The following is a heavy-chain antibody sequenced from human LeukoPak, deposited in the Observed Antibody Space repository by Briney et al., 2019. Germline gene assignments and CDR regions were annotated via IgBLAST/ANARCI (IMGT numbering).Heavy chain of an antibody. CDR3: TTDWFNFDIMTGYQRSVDAFDV. J-gene: IGHJ3*01. D-gene: IGHD3-9*01. CDR2: FDPEYAET. CDR1: GHTLNDLS. Sequence: GASVKVSCKISGHTLNDLSIHWVRQAPGKGLEWMGGFDPEYAETNYAPKFQGRVSMTEDTATDTTYMELSSLRSEDTAVYYCTTDWFNFDIMTGYQRSVDAFDVWGQGTMVTVSS. V-gene: IGHV1-24*01.